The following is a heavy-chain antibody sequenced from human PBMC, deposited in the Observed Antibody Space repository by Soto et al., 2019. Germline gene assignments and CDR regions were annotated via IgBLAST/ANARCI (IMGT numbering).Heavy chain of an antibody. CDR3: AREGGLAYCGGDCLYNWFDP. CDR1: GGSISSGDYY. V-gene: IGHV4-31*03. D-gene: IGHD2-21*02. J-gene: IGHJ5*02. Sequence: SETLSLTCTVSGGSISSGDYYWSWVRQHPGKGLEWIGYRSYSGSTYYNPSLKSRVTIVVDTSRNQSSLRLSSVTAADTAVYYCAREGGLAYCGGDCLYNWFDPWGQGTLVTVS. CDR2: RSYSGST.